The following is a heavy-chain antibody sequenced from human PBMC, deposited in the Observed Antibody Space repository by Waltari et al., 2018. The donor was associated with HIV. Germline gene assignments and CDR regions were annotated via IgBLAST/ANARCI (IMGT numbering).Heavy chain of an antibody. D-gene: IGHD6-19*01. J-gene: IGHJ4*02. CDR1: GYSFTSYW. CDR2: IFPGDSET. Sequence: EVQLVQSGAEVKKPGESLKISCQGSGYSFTSYWIGWVRQMPGKGLEWMGIIFPGDSETRYNPSFQGQITISTDKSISTAYLQWSSLKASDTAMYYCARASQWLEGVFDYWGQGTLVTVSS. V-gene: IGHV5-51*01. CDR3: ARASQWLEGVFDY.